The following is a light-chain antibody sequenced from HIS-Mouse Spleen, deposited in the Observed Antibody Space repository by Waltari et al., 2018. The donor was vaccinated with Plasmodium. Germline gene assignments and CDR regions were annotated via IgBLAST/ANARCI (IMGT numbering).Light chain of an antibody. CDR2: DAS. J-gene: IGKJ2*01. V-gene: IGKV1-33*01. CDR1: QDISNY. CDR3: QQYDNLPYT. Sequence: DIQMTQSPSSLYASVGDRVTITFQASQDISNYLNWYQQKPGKAPKLLIYDASNLETGVPSRFSGSGSGTDFTFTISSLQPEDIATYYCQQYDNLPYTFGQGTKLEIK.